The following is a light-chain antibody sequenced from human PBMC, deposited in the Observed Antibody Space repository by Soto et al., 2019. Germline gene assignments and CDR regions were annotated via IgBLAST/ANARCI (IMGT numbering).Light chain of an antibody. J-gene: IGKJ1*01. V-gene: IGKV1-5*01. CDR2: DAS. CDR3: QQYNSYSRT. Sequence: DIQMIQSPSTLSASVGDRVTITCRASQSISSWLAWYQQKPGKAPKLLIYDASSLESGVPSRFSGSGSGTEFTLTISSLEPDDFANYYCQQYNSYSRTFGQGTKVEIK. CDR1: QSISSW.